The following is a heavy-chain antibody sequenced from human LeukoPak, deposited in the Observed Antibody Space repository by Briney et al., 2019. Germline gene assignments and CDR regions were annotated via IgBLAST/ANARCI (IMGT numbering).Heavy chain of an antibody. CDR1: GYIFSNYG. J-gene: IGHJ4*02. D-gene: IGHD3-10*01. CDR2: INPNSGGT. CDR3: AREPLITMVRGVYDY. V-gene: IGHV1-2*02. Sequence: ASVKVSCKASGYIFSNYGISWVRQAPGQGLEWMGWINPNSGGTNYAQKFQGRVTMTRDTSISTAYMELSRLRSDDTAVYYCAREPLITMVRGVYDYWGQGTLVTVSS.